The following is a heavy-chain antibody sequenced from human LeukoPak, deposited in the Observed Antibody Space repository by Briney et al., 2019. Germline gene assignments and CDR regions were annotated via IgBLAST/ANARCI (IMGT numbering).Heavy chain of an antibody. CDR2: INPNSGGT. CDR3: ARDRERGTAAAGTY. CDR1: GYTFTGYY. Sequence: ASVKVSCKASGYTFTGYYMHWVRQAPGQGLEWMGWINPNSGGTNYAQKFQGRVTMTRDTSISTAYMELSRLRSDDTAVYYCARDRERGTAAAGTYWGQGTLVTVSS. J-gene: IGHJ4*02. D-gene: IGHD6-13*01. V-gene: IGHV1-2*02.